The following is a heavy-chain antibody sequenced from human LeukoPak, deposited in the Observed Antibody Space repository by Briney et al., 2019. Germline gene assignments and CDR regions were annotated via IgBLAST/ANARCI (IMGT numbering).Heavy chain of an antibody. J-gene: IGHJ4*02. Sequence: SETLSLTCAVYGGSFSGYYWSWIRQPPGKGLEWIGEINHSGSTNYNPSLKSRVTISLDTSKNQFSLKLSSVTAADTAVYYCARVHDKAYWGQGTLVTVSS. CDR2: INHSGST. CDR1: GGSFSGYY. D-gene: IGHD3-9*01. CDR3: ARVHDKAY. V-gene: IGHV4-34*01.